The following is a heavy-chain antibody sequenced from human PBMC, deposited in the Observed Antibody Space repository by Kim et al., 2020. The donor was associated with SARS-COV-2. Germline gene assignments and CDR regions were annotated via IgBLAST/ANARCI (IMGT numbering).Heavy chain of an antibody. Sequence: SETLSLTCAVYGGSCSGSYWSWLRPPPGKGLEWIGEINHSGRTNSNPSLKSRVTISVDTSKTTFSLQLTSVPAADPAVYYCARRWSNTSGWGSRNCDLWG. V-gene: IGHV4-34*01. CDR2: INHSGRT. J-gene: IGHJ2*01. D-gene: IGHD3-10*01. CDR3: ARRWSNTSGWGSRNCDL. CDR1: GGSCSGSY.